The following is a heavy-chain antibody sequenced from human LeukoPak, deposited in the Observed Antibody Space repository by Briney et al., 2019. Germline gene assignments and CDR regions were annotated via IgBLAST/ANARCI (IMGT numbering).Heavy chain of an antibody. Sequence: GGSLRLSCAASGFTFDDYGMSWVRQAPGKGLEWVSGINWYGGSTGYADSVKGRFTISRDNAKNYLYLKMNSLRAEDTALYYCARGRAGSYRFDYWGQGTLVTVSS. CDR2: INWYGGST. D-gene: IGHD3-16*02. V-gene: IGHV3-20*04. J-gene: IGHJ4*02. CDR3: ARGRAGSYRFDY. CDR1: GFTFDDYG.